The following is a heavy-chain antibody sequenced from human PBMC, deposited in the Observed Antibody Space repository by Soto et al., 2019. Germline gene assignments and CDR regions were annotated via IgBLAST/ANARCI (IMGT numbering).Heavy chain of an antibody. CDR3: ARLYCSGGSCYGAFDI. V-gene: IGHV3-23*01. Sequence: GGSLRLSCAASGFTFSSYAMSWVRQAPGKGLEWVSAISGSGGSTYYADSVKGRFTISRDNSKNTLYLQMNSLRAEDTAVYYCARLYCSGGSCYGAFDIWGQGTMVTVSS. CDR1: GFTFSSYA. J-gene: IGHJ3*02. CDR2: ISGSGGST. D-gene: IGHD2-15*01.